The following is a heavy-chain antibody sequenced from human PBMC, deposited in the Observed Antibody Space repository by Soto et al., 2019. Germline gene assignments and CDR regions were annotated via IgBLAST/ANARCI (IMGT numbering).Heavy chain of an antibody. CDR2: IYHSGST. Sequence: SETLSLTCAVSGGSISSGGYSWSWIRQPPGKGLEWIGYIYHSGSTYYNPSLKSRVTISVDRSKNQFSLKLSSVTAADTAVYYCARARGYSYGYFDPWGQGTLVTVYS. CDR3: ARARGYSYGYFDP. CDR1: GGSISSGGYS. D-gene: IGHD5-18*01. V-gene: IGHV4-30-2*01. J-gene: IGHJ5*02.